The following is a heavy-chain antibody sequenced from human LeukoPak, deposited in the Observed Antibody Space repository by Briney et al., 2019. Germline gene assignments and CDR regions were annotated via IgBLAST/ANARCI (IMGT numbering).Heavy chain of an antibody. J-gene: IGHJ4*02. D-gene: IGHD7-27*01. V-gene: IGHV3-9*01. Sequence: GGSLRLSCAASGFTFDDYAMHWVRQAPGKGLEWVSGISWNSGSIGYADSVKGRFTISRDNAENSLYLQMNSLRAEDTALYYCASPNWVNWGQGTLVTVSS. CDR2: ISWNSGSI. CDR3: ASPNWVN. CDR1: GFTFDDYA.